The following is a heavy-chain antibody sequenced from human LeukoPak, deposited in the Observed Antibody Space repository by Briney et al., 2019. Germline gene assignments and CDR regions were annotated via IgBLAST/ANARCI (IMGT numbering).Heavy chain of an antibody. D-gene: IGHD1-26*01. V-gene: IGHV1-46*03. Sequence: GASVKVSCKASGYTFTSYYMHWVRQPPGQGLEWMGIIYPSGGSTSYAEKFQSRVTMIRDTSTSTVYMELSSLRSEDTAVYYCARDLVGAQSRDYWGQGTLVTVSS. CDR2: IYPSGGST. CDR1: GYTFTSYY. CDR3: ARDLVGAQSRDY. J-gene: IGHJ4*02.